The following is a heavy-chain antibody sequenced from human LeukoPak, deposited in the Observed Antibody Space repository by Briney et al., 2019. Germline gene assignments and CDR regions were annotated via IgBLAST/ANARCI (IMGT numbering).Heavy chain of an antibody. CDR2: IYYSGST. J-gene: IGHJ3*02. Sequence: SETLSLTRTVSGGSISSYYWSWIRRPPGKGLEWIGYIYYSGSTNYNPSLKSRVTISVDTSKNQFSLKLSSVTAADTAVYYCARHSQTNWNYSFDIWGQGTMVTVSS. D-gene: IGHD1-7*01. V-gene: IGHV4-59*08. CDR1: GGSISSYY. CDR3: ARHSQTNWNYSFDI.